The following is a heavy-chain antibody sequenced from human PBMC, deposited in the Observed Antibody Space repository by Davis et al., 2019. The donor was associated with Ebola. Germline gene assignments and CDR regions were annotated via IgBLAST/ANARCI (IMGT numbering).Heavy chain of an antibody. J-gene: IGHJ6*02. Sequence: GESLKISRASSCFTFRSYAMHWVRQAPGKGLKYVSAISSNGGSTYYANSVKGRFTISRDNSKNTLYLQMGSLRAEDMAVYYCARVQTTVTTGDYYYYYYGMDVWGQGTTVSVSS. CDR3: ARVQTTVTTGDYYYYYYGMDV. CDR1: CFTFRSYA. D-gene: IGHD4-17*01. V-gene: IGHV3-64*01. CDR2: ISSNGGST.